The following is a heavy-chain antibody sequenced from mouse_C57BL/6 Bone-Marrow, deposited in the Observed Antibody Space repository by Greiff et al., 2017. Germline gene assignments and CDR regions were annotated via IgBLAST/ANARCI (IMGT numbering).Heavy chain of an antibody. V-gene: IGHV1-69*01. CDR1: GYTFTSYW. Sequence: QVQLQQPGAELVMPGASVKLSCKASGYTFTSYWMHWVKQRPGQGLEWIGEIDPSDSYTNYNQKFKGKSTLTVDKSSSTAYMQLSSLTSEDSAVYYCARGGYDGTEFDYWGRGTTLTVSS. J-gene: IGHJ2*01. CDR3: ARGGYDGTEFDY. D-gene: IGHD2-2*01. CDR2: IDPSDSYT.